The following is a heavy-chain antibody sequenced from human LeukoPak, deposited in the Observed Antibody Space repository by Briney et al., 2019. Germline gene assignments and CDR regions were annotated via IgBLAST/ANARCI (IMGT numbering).Heavy chain of an antibody. V-gene: IGHV4-39*02. CDR1: GASISSSSRADYFF. CDR3: ARDHPRLGSGIPII. Sequence: PSETLSLTCTVSGASISSSSRADYFFWGWIRQAPGKGLEWIGSIDYSGHTYYNPSLKTRATISVDTPKNQFSLSLRSVTAADTAVYYCARDHPRLGSGIPIIWGQGTLVTVSS. J-gene: IGHJ4*02. D-gene: IGHD2-15*01. CDR2: IDYSGHT.